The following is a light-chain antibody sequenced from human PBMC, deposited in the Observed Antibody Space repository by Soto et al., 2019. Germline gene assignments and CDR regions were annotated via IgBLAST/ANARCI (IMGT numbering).Light chain of an antibody. Sequence: ILKMSASTVSLYPGERATLSCRASQSVSDYLAWYQQRPGQAPRLLIYSASRGATGIPDRFSGGGSGTDFSLTISRLEPEDFAVYYCQQYGSSPVTFGQVTKVAIK. CDR3: QQYGSSPVT. J-gene: IGKJ1*01. CDR1: QSVSDY. CDR2: SAS. V-gene: IGKV3-20*01.